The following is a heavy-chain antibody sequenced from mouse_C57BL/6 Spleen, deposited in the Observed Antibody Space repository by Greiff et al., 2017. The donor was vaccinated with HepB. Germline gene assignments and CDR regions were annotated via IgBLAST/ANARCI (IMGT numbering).Heavy chain of an antibody. D-gene: IGHD1-1*01. CDR2: ISSGSSTI. Sequence: EVKVEESGGGLVKPGGSLKLSCAASGFTFSDYGMHWVRQAPEKGLEWVAYISSGSSTIYYADTVKGRFTISRDNAKNTLFLQMTSLRSEDTAMYYCARITTVVMDYWGQGTSVTVSS. CDR3: ARITTVVMDY. CDR1: GFTFSDYG. V-gene: IGHV5-17*01. J-gene: IGHJ4*01.